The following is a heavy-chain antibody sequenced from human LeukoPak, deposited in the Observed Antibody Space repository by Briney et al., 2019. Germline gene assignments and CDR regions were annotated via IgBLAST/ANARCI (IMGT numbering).Heavy chain of an antibody. CDR3: AKTCFEISYDSSGCFDY. CDR1: GFTFDDYA. J-gene: IGHJ4*02. V-gene: IGHV3-9*01. D-gene: IGHD3-22*01. CDR2: ISWNSGSI. Sequence: GRSLGLSCAASGFTFDDYAMHWVRQAPGKGLEWVSGISWNSGSIGYADSVKGRFTISRDNAKNSLYLQMNSLRAEDTALYYCAKTCFEISYDSSGCFDYWGQGTLVTVSS.